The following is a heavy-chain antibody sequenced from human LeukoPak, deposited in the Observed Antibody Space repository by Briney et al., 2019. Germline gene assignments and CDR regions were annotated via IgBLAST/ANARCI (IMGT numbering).Heavy chain of an antibody. CDR1: GYTFTSYD. J-gene: IGHJ4*02. CDR3: ARSPSWRGHSFYYFDY. CDR2: MNPDSGNT. V-gene: IGHV1-8*01. Sequence: ASVKVSCKASGYTFTSYDINWVRQATGQGLEWMGWMNPDSGNTGYAQKFQGRVTMTRNTSISTAYMELSSLRSEDTAVYYCARSPSWRGHSFYYFDYWGQETLVTVSS. D-gene: IGHD3-3*01.